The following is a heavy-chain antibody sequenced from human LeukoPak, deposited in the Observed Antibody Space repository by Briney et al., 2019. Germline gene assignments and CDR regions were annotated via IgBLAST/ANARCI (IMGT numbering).Heavy chain of an antibody. CDR1: GYTFTSYG. D-gene: IGHD3-22*01. CDR3: ARDSDSSGYPYFDY. CDR2: ISAYNGNT. J-gene: IGHJ4*02. V-gene: IGHV1-18*01. Sequence: ASVKVSCRASGYTFTSYGISWVRQAPGQGLEWMGWISAYNGNTNYAQKLQGRVTMTTDTSTGAAYMELRSLRSDDTAVYYCARDSDSSGYPYFDYWGQGTLVTVSS.